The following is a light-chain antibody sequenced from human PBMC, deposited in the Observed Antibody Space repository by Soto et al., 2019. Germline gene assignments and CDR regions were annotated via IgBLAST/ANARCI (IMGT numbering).Light chain of an antibody. Sequence: DIVMTQSPLSLPVTPGEPASISCRSSQSLLHSNGYNYLDWYLQKPGQSPQLLIYLGSNRASGVPDRFSGSGSGTDFTLKISRVEAEDVGVDYCEQALQTPLSFGPGTKVDSK. CDR3: EQALQTPLS. J-gene: IGKJ3*01. CDR1: QSLLHSNGYNY. CDR2: LGS. V-gene: IGKV2-28*01.